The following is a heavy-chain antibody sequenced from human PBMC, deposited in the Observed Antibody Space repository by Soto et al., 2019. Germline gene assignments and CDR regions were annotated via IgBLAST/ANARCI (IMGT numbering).Heavy chain of an antibody. CDR2: ISYDGSNK. CDR1: GFTFSSYA. D-gene: IGHD6-13*01. Sequence: QVQLVESGGGVVQPGRSLRLSCAASGFTFSSYAMHWVRQAPGKGLEWVAVISYDGSNKYYADSVKGRFTISRDNSKNTLYLQMNSLRAEDTAVYYCARGTTAPVIAAAGHVDDYWGQGTLVTVSS. J-gene: IGHJ4*02. CDR3: ARGTTAPVIAAAGHVDDY. V-gene: IGHV3-30-3*01.